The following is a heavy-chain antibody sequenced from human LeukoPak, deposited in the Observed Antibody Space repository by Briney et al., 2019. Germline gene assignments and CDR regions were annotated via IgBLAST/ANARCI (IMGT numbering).Heavy chain of an antibody. V-gene: IGHV4-59*01. J-gene: IGHJ5*02. CDR1: GGSISSYY. D-gene: IGHD3-16*01. Sequence: TETQSLTCTVSGGSISSYYWSWIRQPPGKGLEWIGYIYYSGSTNYNPSLKSRVTISVDTSKNQFSLKLSSVTAADTAVYYCARVLGEYRAPNWFDPWGQGTLVTVSS. CDR3: ARVLGEYRAPNWFDP. CDR2: IYYSGST.